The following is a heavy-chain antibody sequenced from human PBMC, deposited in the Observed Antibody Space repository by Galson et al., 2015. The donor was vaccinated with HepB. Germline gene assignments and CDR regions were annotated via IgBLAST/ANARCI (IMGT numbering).Heavy chain of an antibody. V-gene: IGHV5-51*01. CDR1: GYSFTTYS. J-gene: IGHJ4*02. CDR3: VRQYPYRVRGGTKYSFDY. CDR2: ISTGVPEA. Sequence: QSGAQVKKTGESLKISCTGYGYSFTTYSNSWLRQIPGKGPQWMALISTGVPEASYSPSFNDQVTMSAAKSIITASLQGSSLKASDTAIYYCVRQYPYRVRGGTKYSFDYWGQGTLVTVSS. D-gene: IGHD3-10*01.